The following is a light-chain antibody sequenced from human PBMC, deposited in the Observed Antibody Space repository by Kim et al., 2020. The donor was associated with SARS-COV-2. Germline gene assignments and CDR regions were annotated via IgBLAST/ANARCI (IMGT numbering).Light chain of an antibody. J-gene: IGLJ3*02. CDR1: NTDIGGYDY. Sequence: GQSITISCTGTNTDIGGYDYVSWYQQHPGQTPKLMIYDVSNRPSGVSNRFSASKSGNTASLTISGLQAEDEGDYYCSSYTSSSTLVFGGGTQLTVL. CDR2: DVS. V-gene: IGLV2-14*03. CDR3: SSYTSSSTLV.